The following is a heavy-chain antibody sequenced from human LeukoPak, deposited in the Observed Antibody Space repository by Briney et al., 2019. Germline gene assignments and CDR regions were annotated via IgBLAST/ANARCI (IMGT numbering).Heavy chain of an antibody. Sequence: GGSLRLSCAASGFTFSSYAMSWVRQAPGKGLEWVSAISGSGGSTYYADSAKGRFTISRDNSKNTLYLQMNSLRAEDTAVYYCAAIVVVAATPDYWGQGTLVTVSS. CDR1: GFTFSSYA. D-gene: IGHD2-15*01. CDR2: ISGSGGST. V-gene: IGHV3-23*01. J-gene: IGHJ4*02. CDR3: AAIVVVAATPDY.